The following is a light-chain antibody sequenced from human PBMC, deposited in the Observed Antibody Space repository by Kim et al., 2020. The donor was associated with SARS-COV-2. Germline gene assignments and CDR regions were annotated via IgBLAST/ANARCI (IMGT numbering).Light chain of an antibody. Sequence: PVQSVTISCTGTSSDVVGYNYVSWYQQHPGKAPKLMIYEVSKRPSGVPDRFSGSKSGNTASLTVSGLQAEDEADYYCSSYAGSTVVFGGGTQLTVL. J-gene: IGLJ2*01. CDR1: SSDVVGYNY. V-gene: IGLV2-8*01. CDR2: EVS. CDR3: SSYAGSTVV.